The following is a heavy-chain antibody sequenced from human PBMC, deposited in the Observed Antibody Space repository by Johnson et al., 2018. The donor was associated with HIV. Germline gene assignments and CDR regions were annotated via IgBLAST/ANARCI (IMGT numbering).Heavy chain of an antibody. Sequence: MLLVESGGGLVKPGGSLRLSCAASGFTFSNAWMSWVRQAPGKGLEWVGRIKSKTDGGTTDYVAPVNGRFTISRDDSKNRMYLQMNSLRAEDTAVYYCAKDISQWLSRAFDIWGQGTMVTVSS. CDR3: AKDISQWLSRAFDI. V-gene: IGHV3-15*01. CDR2: IKSKTDGGTT. CDR1: GFTFSNAW. D-gene: IGHD5-12*01. J-gene: IGHJ3*02.